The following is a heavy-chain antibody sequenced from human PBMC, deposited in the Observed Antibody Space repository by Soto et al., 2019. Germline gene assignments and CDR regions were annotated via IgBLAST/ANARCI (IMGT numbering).Heavy chain of an antibody. CDR3: ARGAPAGTTDDAFDI. V-gene: IGHV4-34*01. CDR1: GGSFSGYY. J-gene: IGHJ3*02. D-gene: IGHD1-1*01. Sequence: PSETLSLTCAVYGGSFSGYYWSWIRQPPGKGLEWIGEINHSGSTNYNPSLKSRVTISVDTSKNQFSLKLSSVTAADTAVYYCARGAPAGTTDDAFDIWGQGTMVTVSS. CDR2: INHSGST.